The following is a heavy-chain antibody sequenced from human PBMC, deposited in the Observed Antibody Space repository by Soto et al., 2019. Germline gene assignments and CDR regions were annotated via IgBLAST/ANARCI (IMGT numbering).Heavy chain of an antibody. V-gene: IGHV1-46*01. Sequence: QVQLVQSGAEVKKPGASVKVSCKASGYTFTSYYMHWVRQAPGQGLEWMGIINPSGGSTSYAQKFQGRVTMTRDTSTSTVYMELISMRSEDTAVYYCARDQGGSRPIDYWGQGTLVTVTS. CDR2: INPSGGST. CDR3: ARDQGGSRPIDY. D-gene: IGHD3-16*01. J-gene: IGHJ4*02. CDR1: GYTFTSYY.